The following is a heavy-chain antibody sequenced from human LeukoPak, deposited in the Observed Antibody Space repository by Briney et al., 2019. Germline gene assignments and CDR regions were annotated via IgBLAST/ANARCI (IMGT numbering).Heavy chain of an antibody. V-gene: IGHV3-48*03. Sequence: GGSLRLSCAASGLTFSNYAMNWVRRAPGKGLEWISYISTSGGTTYYADSVKGRFTISRDNSKNTLYLQMNSLRAEDTAVYYCAKYVTAKGPPYALDVWGQGTTVTVSS. CDR2: ISTSGGTT. D-gene: IGHD1-14*01. J-gene: IGHJ6*02. CDR1: GLTFSNYA. CDR3: AKYVTAKGPPYALDV.